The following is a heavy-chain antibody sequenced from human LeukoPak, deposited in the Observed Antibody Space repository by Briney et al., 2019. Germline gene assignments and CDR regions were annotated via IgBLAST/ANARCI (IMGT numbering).Heavy chain of an antibody. CDR1: GFTVSSNY. J-gene: IGHJ4*02. CDR2: IYSGGST. CDR3: AGSDSWYTLDY. V-gene: IGHV3-53*01. D-gene: IGHD6-13*01. Sequence: GGSLRLSCAASGFTVSSNYMTWVRQAPGKGLGWVSVIYSGGSTFYADSVKGRFTISRDSSKNTVYLQMNSLRAEDTAVYYCAGSDSWYTLDYWGQETLVTVSS.